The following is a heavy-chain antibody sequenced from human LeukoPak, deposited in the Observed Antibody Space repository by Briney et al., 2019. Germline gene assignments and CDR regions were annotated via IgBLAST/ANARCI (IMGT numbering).Heavy chain of an antibody. CDR2: ISGSGGNT. CDR3: AKAAIVLMVYAMGDY. Sequence: PGGSLRLSCAASGFTFSSYAMSWVRQAPGKGLEWVSAISGSGGNTYYADSVKGRFTISRDNSKNTLYLQMNSLRAEDTAVYYCAKAAIVLMVYAMGDYWGQGTLVTVSS. J-gene: IGHJ4*02. D-gene: IGHD2-8*01. V-gene: IGHV3-23*01. CDR1: GFTFSSYA.